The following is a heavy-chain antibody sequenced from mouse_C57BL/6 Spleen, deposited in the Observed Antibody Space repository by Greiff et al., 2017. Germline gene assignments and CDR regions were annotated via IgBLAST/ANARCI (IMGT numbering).Heavy chain of an antibody. CDR2: INPNNGGT. CDR3: ARMDYDDDRYYAMDY. CDR1: GYTFTDYN. D-gene: IGHD2-4*01. J-gene: IGHJ4*01. V-gene: IGHV1-18*01. Sequence: VQLQQSGPELVKPGASVKIPCKASGYTFTDYNMDWVKQSHGKSLEWIGDINPNNGGTIYNQKFKGKATLTVDKSSSTAYMELRSLTSEDTAVYYCARMDYDDDRYYAMDYWGQGTSVTVSS.